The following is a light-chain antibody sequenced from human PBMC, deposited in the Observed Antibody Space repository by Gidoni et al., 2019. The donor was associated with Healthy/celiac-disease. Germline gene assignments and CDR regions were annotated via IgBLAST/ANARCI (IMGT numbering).Light chain of an antibody. CDR1: QSVSSSY. CDR2: GAS. CDR3: QQYGSSPPIT. Sequence: DIELTQSPGTLSLSPGERATLSCRASQSVSSSYLAWYQQKPGQAPRLLIYGASSRATGIPDRFSGSGSGTDFTLTISRLEPEDFAVYYCQQYGSSPPITFGGGTKVEIK. V-gene: IGKV3-20*01. J-gene: IGKJ4*01.